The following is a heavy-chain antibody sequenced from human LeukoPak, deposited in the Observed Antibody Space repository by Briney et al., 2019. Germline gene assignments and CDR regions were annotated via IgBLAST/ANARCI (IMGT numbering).Heavy chain of an antibody. CDR2: IYCSGST. CDR3: ARGPHYYGSGSSRTYNWFDP. V-gene: IGHV4-39*01. CDR1: GGSISSCSYY. J-gene: IGHJ5*02. D-gene: IGHD3-10*01. Sequence: AETLSLTCTVSGGSISSCSYYWGWLRQPPGRGLEWVGSIYCSGSTYYNPSLKSRVTISVDTSKNQFSLKLSSLTAEDTAVYYCARGPHYYGSGSSRTYNWFDPWGQGTLVTVSS.